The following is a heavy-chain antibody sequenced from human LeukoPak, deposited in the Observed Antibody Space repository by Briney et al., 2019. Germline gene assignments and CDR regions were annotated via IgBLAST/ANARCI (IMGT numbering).Heavy chain of an antibody. CDR1: GYTFTSYG. Sequence: ASVKVSCKASGYTFTSYGISWVRQAPGQGLEWMGWISAYNGNTNYAQKLQGRVTMTTDTSTSTAYMELRSLRSDDTAVYYCARAEKDYYDSSGLGPWGQGTLVTVSS. V-gene: IGHV1-18*01. J-gene: IGHJ5*02. CDR3: ARAEKDYYDSSGLGP. D-gene: IGHD3-22*01. CDR2: ISAYNGNT.